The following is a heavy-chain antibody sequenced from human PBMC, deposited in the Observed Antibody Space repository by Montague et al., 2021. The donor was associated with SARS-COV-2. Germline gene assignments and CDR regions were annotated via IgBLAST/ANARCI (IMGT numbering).Heavy chain of an antibody. Sequence: SLRLSCAASGLTFSSYDFHWVRQGTGKGLEWVSAVGTAGDPYYADSVKGRFTISRENAKNYVYLQLDSLRAGDTAVYYCARGVKSTIRGIITKRTPLPRGNMDVWGQGTAVIVSS. D-gene: IGHD3-10*01. CDR3: ARGVKSTIRGIITKRTPLPRGNMDV. CDR2: VGTAGDP. CDR1: GLTFSSYD. V-gene: IGHV3-13*05. J-gene: IGHJ6*02.